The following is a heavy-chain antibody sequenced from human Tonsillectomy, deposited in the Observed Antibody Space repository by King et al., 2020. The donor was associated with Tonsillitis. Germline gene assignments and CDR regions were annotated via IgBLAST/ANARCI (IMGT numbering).Heavy chain of an antibody. CDR3: TRASSSSSSFDY. CDR2: IRSKANSYAT. CDR1: GFTFSGSA. J-gene: IGHJ4*02. D-gene: IGHD6-6*01. Sequence: VQLVESGGGLVQPGGSLKLSCATSGFTFSGSAMHWVRQASGKGLEWVGRIRSKANSYATAYAASVKGRFYITRDDSNKTGYLKMNSLKTEDTAVYYCTRASSSSSSFDYWGQGTLVTVSS. V-gene: IGHV3-73*01.